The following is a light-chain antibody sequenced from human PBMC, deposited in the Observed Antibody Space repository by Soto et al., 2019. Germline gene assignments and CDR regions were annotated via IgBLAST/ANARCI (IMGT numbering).Light chain of an antibody. Sequence: DILMTQSPSTLSASVGDRVTISCLASQSISSGLAWYQQKPGKAPKLLIYDASSLESGVPSRFSGSGSGTEFTLSISCLQPDDFATYCCQQYNSYYLLSFGGGTKVEIK. CDR3: QQYNSYYLLS. V-gene: IGKV1-5*01. CDR2: DAS. J-gene: IGKJ4*01. CDR1: QSISSG.